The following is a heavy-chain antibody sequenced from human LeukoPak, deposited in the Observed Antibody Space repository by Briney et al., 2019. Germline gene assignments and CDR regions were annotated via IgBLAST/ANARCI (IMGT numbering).Heavy chain of an antibody. J-gene: IGHJ3*02. CDR3: ARHMDPLEMATITADDAFDI. CDR1: GGSISYYY. V-gene: IGHV4-39*01. CDR2: IYYSGST. D-gene: IGHD3-3*01. Sequence: SETLSLTCTVSGGSISYYYWGWIRQPPGKGLEWIGSIYYSGSTYYNPSLKSRVTISVDTSKNQFSLKLSSVTAADTAVYYCARHMDPLEMATITADDAFDIWGQGTMVTVSS.